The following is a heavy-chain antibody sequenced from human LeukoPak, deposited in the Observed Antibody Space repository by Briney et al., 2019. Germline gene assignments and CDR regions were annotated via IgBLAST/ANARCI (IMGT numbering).Heavy chain of an antibody. CDR1: GFTFNNYA. CDR3: VRAAPGDCSSTRCSLFDN. CDR2: IMISGDDT. J-gene: IGHJ4*02. V-gene: IGHV3-23*01. Sequence: PGGSLRLSCAGSGFTFNNYAMSWVRQTPRKGLEGVSTIMISGDDTYYADPVKGRFTMSRDKSKNTLYPQMSSLRAEDTAVYSCVRAAPGDCSSTRCSLFDNWGQGILVTVSS. D-gene: IGHD2-2*01.